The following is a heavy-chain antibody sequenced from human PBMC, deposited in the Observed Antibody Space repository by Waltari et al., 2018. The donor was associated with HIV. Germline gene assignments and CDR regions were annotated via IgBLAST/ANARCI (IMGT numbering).Heavy chain of an antibody. CDR1: GFTFSSYA. CDR3: ARVGGPPGAGSYLGRIVDY. J-gene: IGHJ4*02. Sequence: QVQLVESGGGVVQPGRSLRLSCAASGFTFSSYAMHWVRPAPGKGLEWVAVISYDGSNKYYADSVKGRFTISRDNSKNTLYLQMNSLRAEDTAVYYCARVGGPPGAGSYLGRIVDYWGQGTLVTVSS. CDR2: ISYDGSNK. D-gene: IGHD3-16*01. V-gene: IGHV3-30*01.